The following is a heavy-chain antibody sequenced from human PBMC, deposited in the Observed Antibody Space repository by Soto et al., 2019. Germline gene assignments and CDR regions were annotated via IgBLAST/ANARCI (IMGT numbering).Heavy chain of an antibody. J-gene: IGHJ5*02. CDR1: GGTFSSYA. D-gene: IGHD1-7*01. CDR2: IIPIFGTA. Sequence: GASVNVSFKASGGTFSSYAISWVRQAPGQGLEWMGGIIPIFGTANYAQKFQGRVTITADESTSTAYMELSSLRSEDTAVYYCARQPITGTTAPLNWFDPWGQGTLVTVSS. CDR3: ARQPITGTTAPLNWFDP. V-gene: IGHV1-69*13.